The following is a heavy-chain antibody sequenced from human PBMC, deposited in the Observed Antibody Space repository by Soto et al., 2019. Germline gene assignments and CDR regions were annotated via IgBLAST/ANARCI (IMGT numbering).Heavy chain of an antibody. CDR3: ARKSVETDYYYYGMDV. Sequence: SVKVSCKASGGTFSSYAISWVRQAPGQGLEWMGGIIPIFGTANYAQKFQGRVTITADESTSTAYMELSSLRSEDTAVYYCARKSVETDYYYYGMDVWGQGTTVTVSS. D-gene: IGHD2-15*01. CDR1: GGTFSSYA. V-gene: IGHV1-69*13. CDR2: IIPIFGTA. J-gene: IGHJ6*02.